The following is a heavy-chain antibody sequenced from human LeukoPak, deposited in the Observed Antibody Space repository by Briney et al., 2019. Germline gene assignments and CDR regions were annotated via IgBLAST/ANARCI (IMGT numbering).Heavy chain of an antibody. CDR3: ARRAFRITVDAFDI. V-gene: IGHV4-39*01. J-gene: IGHJ3*02. CDR2: IYYSGST. D-gene: IGHD3-10*01. Sequence: SETLSLTCTVSGGSISSSSYYWGWIRQPPGKGLEWIGSIYYSGSTYYNPSLKSRVTISVDTSKNQFSLKLSSVTAADTAVYYCARRAFRITVDAFDIWGQGTMVTVSS. CDR1: GGSISSSSYY.